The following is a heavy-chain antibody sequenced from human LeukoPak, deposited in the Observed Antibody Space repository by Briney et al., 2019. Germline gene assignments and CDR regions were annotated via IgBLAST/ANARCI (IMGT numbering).Heavy chain of an antibody. CDR3: ARRIVVVVAADDYFDY. CDR2: INHSGST. Sequence: KTSETLSPTCAVYGGSFSGYYWSWIRQPPGKGLEWIGEINHSGSTNYNPSLKSRVTISVDTSKNQFSLKLSSVTAADTAVYYCARRIVVVVAADDYFDYWGQGTLVTVSS. V-gene: IGHV4-34*01. J-gene: IGHJ4*02. D-gene: IGHD2-15*01. CDR1: GGSFSGYY.